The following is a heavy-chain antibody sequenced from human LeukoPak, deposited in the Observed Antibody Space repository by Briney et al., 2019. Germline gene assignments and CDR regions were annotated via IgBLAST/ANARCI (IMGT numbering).Heavy chain of an antibody. CDR1: GGSISSGDYY. CDR2: IYYSGST. CDR3: ARAWFGELLSAFDI. D-gene: IGHD3-10*01. Sequence: SETLSLTCTVSGGSISSGDYYWSWIRQPPGKGLEWIWYIYYSGSTYYNPSLKSRVTISVDTSKNQFSLKLSSVTAADTAAYYCARAWFGELLSAFDIWGQGTMVTVSS. V-gene: IGHV4-30-4*01. J-gene: IGHJ3*02.